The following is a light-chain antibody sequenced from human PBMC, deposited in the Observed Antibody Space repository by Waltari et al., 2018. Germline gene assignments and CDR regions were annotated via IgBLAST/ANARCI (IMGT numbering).Light chain of an antibody. CDR1: ALSTKY. J-gene: IGLJ2*01. CDR2: DDS. CDR3: LSPDSSGTYVV. Sequence: SYELTQPPSVSVSPGQTASITCSGPALSTKYAFWYHQKSGQAPDLVIFDDSKRPPGIPERISGSSSGTMATLTLSGAQLEDEGDYYCLSPDSSGTYVVFGGGTKLTVL. V-gene: IGLV3-10*01.